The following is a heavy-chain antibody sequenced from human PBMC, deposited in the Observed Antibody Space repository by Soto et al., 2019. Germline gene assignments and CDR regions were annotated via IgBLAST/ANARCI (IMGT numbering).Heavy chain of an antibody. CDR1: GLSFSTYA. CDR2: ISGSGGIT. CDR3: AKANHYYYFDY. D-gene: IGHD1-26*01. J-gene: IGHJ4*02. Sequence: LRLSCAASGLSFSTYAMSWVRQAPGKGLEWVSGISGSGGITNYADSVKGRFTISRDNSKNTLYLQMNSLRAEDTAVYYCAKANHYYYFDYWGQGTLVPVSS. V-gene: IGHV3-23*01.